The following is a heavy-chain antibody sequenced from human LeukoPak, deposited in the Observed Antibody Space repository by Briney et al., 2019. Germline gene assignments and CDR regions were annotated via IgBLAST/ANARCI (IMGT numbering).Heavy chain of an antibody. CDR2: IRYDGSNK. D-gene: IGHD4-17*01. V-gene: IGHV3-30*02. CDR3: AKDSTAGYYNYVDV. CDR1: GFTFSSYG. J-gene: IGHJ6*03. Sequence: PGGSLRLSCAASGFTFSSYGMHWVRQAPGKGLEGVAFIRYDGSNKYYADSVKGRFTISRHNSKNTLYLQMNSLRAEDTAVYYCAKDSTAGYYNYVDVWGKGTTVTVSS.